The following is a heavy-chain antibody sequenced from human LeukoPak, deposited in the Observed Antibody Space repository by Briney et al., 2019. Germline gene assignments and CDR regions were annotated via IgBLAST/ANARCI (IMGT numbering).Heavy chain of an antibody. V-gene: IGHV3-15*01. CDR3: TTDEGVASRPMFNS. CDR1: GFTFDKAW. CDR2: IKSKTDGGKT. Sequence: PGGSLTLSCTAAGFTFDKAWMAWVRQAPGKGLEGVGRIKSKTDGGKTDYAAPVKGRFTISRDDLKNTLSLQINTLKTEDTAVYHCTTDEGVASRPMFNSWGQGALVTVSS. J-gene: IGHJ4*02. D-gene: IGHD3-10*01.